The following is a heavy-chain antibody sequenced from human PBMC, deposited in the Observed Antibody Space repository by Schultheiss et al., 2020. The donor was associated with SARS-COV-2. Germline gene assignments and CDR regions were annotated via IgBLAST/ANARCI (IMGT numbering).Heavy chain of an antibody. CDR2: IYPGDSES. V-gene: IGHV5-51*01. D-gene: IGHD2-2*01. J-gene: IGHJ6*02. Sequence: GESLKISCKDSGYSVAIYWIGWVRQMPGKGLEWMGMIYPGDSESRYSPSFEGQVTMSADKSISTAYLQWRSLKASDSAIYYCARIVPARIPVRYYGMDVWGQGTTVTVSS. CDR1: GYSVAIYW. CDR3: ARIVPARIPVRYYGMDV.